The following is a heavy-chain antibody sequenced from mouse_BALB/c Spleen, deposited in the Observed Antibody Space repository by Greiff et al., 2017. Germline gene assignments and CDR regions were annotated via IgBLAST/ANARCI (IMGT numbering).Heavy chain of an antibody. CDR1: GDSITSGY. CDR2: ISYSGST. D-gene: IGHD1-1*01. V-gene: IGHV3-8*02. Sequence: VQLQQSGPRLVKPSPTLSLTCSVTGDSITSGYWTWIRQFPGNKLEYMGYISYSGSTYYNPSLKSRISITRDTSKNQYYLQLNSVTTEDTATYYCARYYYGSGDFDVWGAGTTVTVSS. J-gene: IGHJ1*01. CDR3: ARYYYGSGDFDV.